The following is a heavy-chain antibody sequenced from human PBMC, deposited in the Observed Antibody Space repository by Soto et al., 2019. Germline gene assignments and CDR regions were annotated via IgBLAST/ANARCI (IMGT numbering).Heavy chain of an antibody. CDR2: IYYSGST. CDR3: ARGITIFGVVIIGFGP. V-gene: IGHV4-59*01. J-gene: IGHJ5*02. D-gene: IGHD3-3*01. CDR1: GGSISSYY. Sequence: SETLSLTCTVSGGSISSYYWSWIRQPPGKGLEWIGYIYYSGSTNYNPSLKSRVTISVDTSKNQFSLKLSSVAAADTAVYYCARGITIFGVVIIGFGPWGQGTLVTVSS.